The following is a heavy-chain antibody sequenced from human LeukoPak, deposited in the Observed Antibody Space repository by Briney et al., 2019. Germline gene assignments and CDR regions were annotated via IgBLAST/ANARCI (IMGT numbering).Heavy chain of an antibody. CDR3: ARDNMAYYDILTGYENWFDP. J-gene: IGHJ5*02. CDR1: GGTFSSYA. D-gene: IGHD3-9*01. V-gene: IGHV1-69*13. Sequence: SVKASCKASGGTFSSYAISWVRQAPGQGLEWMGGIIPIFGTANYAQKFQGRVTITADESTSTAYMELSSLRSEDTAVYYCARDNMAYYDILTGYENWFDPWGQGTLVTVSS. CDR2: IIPIFGTA.